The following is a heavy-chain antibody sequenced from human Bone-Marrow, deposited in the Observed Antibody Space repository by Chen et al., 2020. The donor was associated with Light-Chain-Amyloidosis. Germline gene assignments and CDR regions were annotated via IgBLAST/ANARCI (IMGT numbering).Heavy chain of an antibody. V-gene: IGHV3-7*05. CDR2: IKEDGSEK. Sequence: EVQVVESGGGLFQPGGSLRLSCVASGFTFSNYWMNWVRQAPGKGLDWVANIKEDGSEKYYVDSVKGRFTISRDNAKNSLYLQMNSLRAEDTAVYYCLKGMDVWGQGTTVTVSS. J-gene: IGHJ6*02. CDR3: LKGMDV. CDR1: GFTFSNYW.